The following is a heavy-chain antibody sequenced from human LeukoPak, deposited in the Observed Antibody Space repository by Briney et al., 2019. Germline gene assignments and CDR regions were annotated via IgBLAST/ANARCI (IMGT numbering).Heavy chain of an antibody. CDR1: GFTFSSYW. V-gene: IGHV3-7*01. CDR2: IKQDGSEK. Sequence: GGSLRLSCAVSGFTFSSYWMSWVRQAPGKRLEWVANIKQDGSEKYYVDSVKGRFTISRDNAKNSLYLQMNSLRAEDTAVYYCARVRDVTIFGVVSGNYFDYWGQGTLVTVSS. J-gene: IGHJ4*02. D-gene: IGHD3-3*01. CDR3: ARVRDVTIFGVVSGNYFDY.